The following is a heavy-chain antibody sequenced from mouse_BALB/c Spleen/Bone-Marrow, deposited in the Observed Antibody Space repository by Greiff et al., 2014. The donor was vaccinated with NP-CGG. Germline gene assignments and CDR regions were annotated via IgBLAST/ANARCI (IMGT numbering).Heavy chain of an antibody. D-gene: IGHD4-1*01. Sequence: VQLQQPGAELVKPGASVKLSCTASGFNIKDTYMHWVKQRPEQGLEWIGRIDPANGNTKYDPKFQGKATITADTSSNTAYLQLRSLTSEDTAVYYCARWEYYAMDYWGQGTSVTVSS. CDR3: ARWEYYAMDY. CDR2: IDPANGNT. CDR1: GFNIKDTY. V-gene: IGHV14-3*02. J-gene: IGHJ4*01.